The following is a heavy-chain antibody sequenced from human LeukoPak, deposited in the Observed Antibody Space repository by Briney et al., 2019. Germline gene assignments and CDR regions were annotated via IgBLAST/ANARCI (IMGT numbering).Heavy chain of an antibody. CDR2: INAGNGNT. J-gene: IGHJ3*02. D-gene: IGHD5-18*01. CDR1: GYTFTSYT. Sequence: GASVKVSCKNSGYTFTSYTMHWVRQAPGQRLEWMGWINAGNGNTKYSQKFQGRVTITRDTSASTAYMELSSLRSEDTAVYYCARYSYGLDAFDIWGQGTMVTVSS. CDR3: ARYSYGLDAFDI. V-gene: IGHV1-3*01.